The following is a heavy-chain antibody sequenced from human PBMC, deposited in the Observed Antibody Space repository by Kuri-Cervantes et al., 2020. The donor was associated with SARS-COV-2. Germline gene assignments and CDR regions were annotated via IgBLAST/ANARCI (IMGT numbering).Heavy chain of an antibody. J-gene: IGHJ4*02. Sequence: GGSLRLSCAASGFTFSSYWMHWVRQAPGKGLVWVSRINSDGSSTSYADSVKGRFTISRDNAKNTLYLQMNSLRADDTAVYYCAKFGRNWNAEGYWGQGTLVTVSS. CDR1: GFTFSSYW. V-gene: IGHV3-74*01. D-gene: IGHD1-20*01. CDR3: AKFGRNWNAEGY. CDR2: INSDGSST.